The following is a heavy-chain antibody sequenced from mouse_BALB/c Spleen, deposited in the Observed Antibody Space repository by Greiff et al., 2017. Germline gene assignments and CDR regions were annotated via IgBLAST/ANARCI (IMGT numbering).Heavy chain of an antibody. J-gene: IGHJ1*01. CDR1: GYTFTNYW. Sequence: VKLMESGAELVRPGTSVKISCKASGYTFTNYWLGWVKQRPGHGLEWIGDIYPGGGYTNYNEKFKGKATLTADTSSSTAYMQLSSLTSEDSAVYFCARSYGSRRDWYFDVWGAGTTVTVSS. D-gene: IGHD1-1*01. V-gene: IGHV1-63*02. CDR3: ARSYGSRRDWYFDV. CDR2: IYPGGGYT.